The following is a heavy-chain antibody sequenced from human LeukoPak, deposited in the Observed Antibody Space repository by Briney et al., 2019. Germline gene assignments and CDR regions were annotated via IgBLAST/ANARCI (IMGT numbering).Heavy chain of an antibody. CDR2: INHSGST. D-gene: IGHD3-22*01. Sequence: GSLRLSCAASGFTFSSYAMSWVRQPPGKGLEWIGEINHSGSTNYNPSLKSRVTISVDTSKNQFSLKLSSVTAADTAVYYCARWGPKVDSSGYYSLYYYYGMDVWGQGTTVTVSS. J-gene: IGHJ6*02. CDR1: GFTFSSYA. CDR3: ARWGPKVDSSGYYSLYYYYGMDV. V-gene: IGHV4-34*08.